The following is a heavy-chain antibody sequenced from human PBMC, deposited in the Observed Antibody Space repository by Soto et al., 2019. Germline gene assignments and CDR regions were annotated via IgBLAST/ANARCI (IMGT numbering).Heavy chain of an antibody. J-gene: IGHJ5*02. CDR3: AGVRGPYCGGECYPPTPNWFDP. CDR2: IYHSGST. V-gene: IGHV4-30-2*01. CDR1: GGSISSGGYS. D-gene: IGHD2-21*01. Sequence: QLQLQESGSGLVKPSQTLSLTCAVSGGSISSGGYSWSWIRQPPGKGLEWIGYIYHSGSTYYNPSPTIRVTISVDRSKNQFSLKMSSVSAADSAVYYCAGVRGPYCGGECYPPTPNWFDPWGQGTLVTVSS.